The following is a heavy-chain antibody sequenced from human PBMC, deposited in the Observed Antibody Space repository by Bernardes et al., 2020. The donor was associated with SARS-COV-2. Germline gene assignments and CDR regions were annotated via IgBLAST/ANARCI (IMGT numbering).Heavy chain of an antibody. J-gene: IGHJ6*02. CDR2: IYSSGSA. CDR1: GGSIRNSNYY. D-gene: IGHD2-21*01. CDR3: AGSSCGIDCYIGGLRSWDYGMDV. V-gene: IGHV4-39*01. Sequence: SEPLSLTCTVSGGSIRNSNYYWGWLRQPPGKGLEWIGSIYSSGSAYYNPSLQSRVTDSVDTSKNQFSLRLSFATAADTAVYYCAGSSCGIDCYIGGLRSWDYGMDVWGQGTTVIVSS.